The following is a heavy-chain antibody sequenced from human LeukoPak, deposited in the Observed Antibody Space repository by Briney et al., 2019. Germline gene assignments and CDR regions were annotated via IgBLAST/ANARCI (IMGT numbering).Heavy chain of an antibody. CDR2: IKKDGSEK. J-gene: IGHJ4*02. V-gene: IGHV3-7*01. D-gene: IGHD3-10*01. Sequence: PGGTLRLSCAASGFTFSSFWMSWVRQAPGKGLEWVASIKKDGSEKEYVDSAKGRFTISRDNAKNSLYLQMNSLRCEDTAVYYCARPYYYSSGSLPYWGRGTLVTVSS. CDR1: GFTFSSFW. CDR3: ARPYYYSSGSLPY.